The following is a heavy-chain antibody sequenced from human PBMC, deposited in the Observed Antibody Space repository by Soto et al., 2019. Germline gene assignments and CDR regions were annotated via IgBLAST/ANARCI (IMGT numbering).Heavy chain of an antibody. V-gene: IGHV1-3*01. CDR1: GYSLTSLP. CDR2: INADNGYT. D-gene: IGHD6-13*01. J-gene: IGHJ4*02. CDR3: ARGTCLAAAEDY. Sequence: QVQLVQSGAEVKKPGASVKVSCKASGYSLTSLPMHWVRQAPGQRLEWMGWINADNGYTKYSEKFQGRVTLTIDTSANTAYMELSSLRSEDTALYYCARGTCLAAAEDYWGQGTLVTVSS.